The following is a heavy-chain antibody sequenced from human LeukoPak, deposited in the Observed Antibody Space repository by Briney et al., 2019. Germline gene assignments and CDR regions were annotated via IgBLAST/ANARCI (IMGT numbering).Heavy chain of an antibody. CDR3: TRIIVEVPGVSDYCDS. V-gene: IGHV3-7*05. Sequence: GGSLRLSCAASGFTFSSHWMYWVRQAPGKGLEWVANIKPDGSETFYAESVKGRFTISRDNAKNSLYLQMNSLRAEDTAVYYCTRIIVEVPGVSDYCDSWGQGTLVTVSS. J-gene: IGHJ4*02. CDR1: GFTFSSHW. D-gene: IGHD2-2*01. CDR2: IKPDGSET.